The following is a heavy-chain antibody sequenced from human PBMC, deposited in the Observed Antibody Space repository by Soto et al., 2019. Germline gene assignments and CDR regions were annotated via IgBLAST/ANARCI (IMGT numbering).Heavy chain of an antibody. CDR1: GFTFSHYV. V-gene: IGHV3-21*01. CDR3: ARDPSEGRVGNWFES. J-gene: IGHJ5*01. Sequence: EVELLESGGGLVRPGGSLRLSCAASGFTFSHYVLSWVRQAPGRGLEWVSSISSSTSYVYYADSVKGRFSVSRDNAKKILYLEMYALRTEDTAVYYCARDPSEGRVGNWFESWGQGTLVTVSS. D-gene: IGHD2-2*01. CDR2: ISSSTSYV.